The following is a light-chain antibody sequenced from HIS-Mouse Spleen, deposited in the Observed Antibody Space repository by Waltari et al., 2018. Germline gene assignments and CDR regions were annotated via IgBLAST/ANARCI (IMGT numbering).Light chain of an antibody. CDR3: AAWDDSLSGPV. J-gene: IGLJ3*02. CDR1: SPNIGRHY. CDR2: RNN. V-gene: IGLV1-47*01. Sequence: QSVLTQPPSASGTPGQRVTISCSGSSPNIGRHYVYWYQQLPATAPNLLIYRNNQRPSGVPDRFSGSKSGTSASLAISGLRSEDEADYYCAAWDDSLSGPVFGGGTKLTVL.